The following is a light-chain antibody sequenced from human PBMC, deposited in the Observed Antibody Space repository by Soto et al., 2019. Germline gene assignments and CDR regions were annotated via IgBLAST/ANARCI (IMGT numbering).Light chain of an antibody. Sequence: EIVLTQSPATLSLSPGERATLSCRASQTFSSHLAWYQQKPGQAPRLLIYDASKRATGIPARFSGRGSGTDFTLTISSLQPEDFAVYYCQQPSNSPPVITFGQGTRLEIK. J-gene: IGKJ5*01. V-gene: IGKV3-11*01. CDR2: DAS. CDR1: QTFSSH. CDR3: QQPSNSPPVIT.